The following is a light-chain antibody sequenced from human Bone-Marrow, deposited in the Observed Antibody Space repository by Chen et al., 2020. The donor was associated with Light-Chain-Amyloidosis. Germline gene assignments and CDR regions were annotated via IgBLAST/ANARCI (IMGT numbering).Light chain of an antibody. Sequence: NFMLTQPHSVSESPGKTVIISCTRSSGSIATNYVQWYQQRPGSSPTTVIYEDDQRPSGVPDRFSGSIDRSSNSASLTISGLKTEDETDYYCQAYQGSSQGVFGGGTKLTVL. CDR3: QAYQGSSQGV. V-gene: IGLV6-57*01. CDR2: EDD. J-gene: IGLJ3*02. CDR1: SGSIATNY.